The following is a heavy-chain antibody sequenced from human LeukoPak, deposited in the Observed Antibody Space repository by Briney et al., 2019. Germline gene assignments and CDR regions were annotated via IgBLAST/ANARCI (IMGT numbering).Heavy chain of an antibody. Sequence: ASVTVSCKVSGYTLTELSMRWVRQAPGKGLEWMGGFDPEDGETIYAQKFQGRVTMTEDTSTDTAYMELSSLRSEDTAVYYCATASGIVGTLGYYYYGMDVWGQGTTVTVSS. CDR3: ATASGIVGTLGYYYYGMDV. V-gene: IGHV1-24*01. J-gene: IGHJ6*02. D-gene: IGHD1-26*01. CDR1: GYTLTELS. CDR2: FDPEDGET.